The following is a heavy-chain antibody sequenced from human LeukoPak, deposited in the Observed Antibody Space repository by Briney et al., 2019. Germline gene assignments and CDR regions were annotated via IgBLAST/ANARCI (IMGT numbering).Heavy chain of an antibody. CDR2: IYYSGST. CDR1: GGSISSYH. CDR3: ARGVVVAAIGGVYDYYYGMDV. V-gene: IGHV4-59*01. D-gene: IGHD2-15*01. J-gene: IGHJ6*02. Sequence: SETLSLTCTVSGGSISSYHWSWIRQPPGKGLEWIGYIYYSGSTNYNPSLKSRVTISVDTSKNQFSLKLSSVTAADTAVYYCARGVVVAAIGGVYDYYYGMDVWGQGTTVTVSS.